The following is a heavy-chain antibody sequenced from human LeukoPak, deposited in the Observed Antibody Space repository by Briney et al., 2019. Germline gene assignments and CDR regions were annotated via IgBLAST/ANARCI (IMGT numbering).Heavy chain of an antibody. CDR2: IYYSGST. CDR1: GGSISSGGYY. CDR3: ARLGYTQRIYYYYYMDV. V-gene: IGHV4-31*03. D-gene: IGHD5-12*01. Sequence: PSETLSLTCTVSGGSISSGGYYWSWIRQHPGKGLEWIGYIYYSGSTYYNPSLKSRVTISVDTSKNQFSLKLSSVTAADTAVYYCARLGYTQRIYYYYYMDVWGKGTTVTVSS. J-gene: IGHJ6*03.